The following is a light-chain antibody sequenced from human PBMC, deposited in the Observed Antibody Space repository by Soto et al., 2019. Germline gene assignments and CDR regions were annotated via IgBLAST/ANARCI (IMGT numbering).Light chain of an antibody. CDR1: QSISSY. V-gene: IGKV1-39*01. Sequence: DNQMTQTPSSVSASVGDRVTITCRASQSISSYLSWYQQKPGTAPKLLIYAASNLQSGVPSRFSGSGSGTDFTLTISGLQPEDSVTYYCQETYNIPLTFGGGTKVEIK. CDR2: AAS. CDR3: QETYNIPLT. J-gene: IGKJ4*01.